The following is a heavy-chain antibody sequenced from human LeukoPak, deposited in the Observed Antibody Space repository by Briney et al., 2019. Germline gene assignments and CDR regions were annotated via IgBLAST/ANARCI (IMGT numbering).Heavy chain of an antibody. V-gene: IGHV1-69*02. D-gene: IGHD3-22*01. CDR1: GGTFSSYT. J-gene: IGHJ4*02. Sequence: SVKVPCKASGGTFSSYTISWVRQAPGQGLEWMGRIIPILGIANYAQNFQGRVTITADKSTSTAYMELSSLRSEDTAVYYCATHPDYYDSSGYYSGSSDYWGQGTLVTVSS. CDR2: IIPILGIA. CDR3: ATHPDYYDSSGYYSGSSDY.